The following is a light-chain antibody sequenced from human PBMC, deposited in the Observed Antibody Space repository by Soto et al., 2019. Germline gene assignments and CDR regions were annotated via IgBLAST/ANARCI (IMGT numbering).Light chain of an antibody. CDR2: DAS. V-gene: IGKV3-11*01. J-gene: IGKJ4*01. CDR1: QSVSRY. Sequence: EIVLTQSPATLSLSPGERATLSCRASQSVSRYLAWYQQKPGQAPRLLIYDASNRATGIPARFSGSGSGTDVTLTISSLEPEEVAVDYCQQRSNWPPFSFGGGTKVESK. CDR3: QQRSNWPPFS.